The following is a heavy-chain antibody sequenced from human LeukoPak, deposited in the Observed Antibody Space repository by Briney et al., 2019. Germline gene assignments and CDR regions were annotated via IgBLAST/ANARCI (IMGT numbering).Heavy chain of an antibody. D-gene: IGHD6-13*01. V-gene: IGHV4-4*02. Sequence: SETLSLTCAVSGGSISSSNWWSWVRQPPGKGLEWIGEIYHSGSTNYNPSLKSRVTISVDESKNQFSLKLSSVTAADTAVYYCAFLRIADYYGMDVWGQGTTVTVSS. CDR2: IYHSGST. CDR1: GGSISSSNW. CDR3: AFLRIADYYGMDV. J-gene: IGHJ6*02.